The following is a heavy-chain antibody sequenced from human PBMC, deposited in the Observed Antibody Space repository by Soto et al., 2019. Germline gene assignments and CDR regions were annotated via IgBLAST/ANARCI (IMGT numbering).Heavy chain of an antibody. CDR1: GLPFSASG. J-gene: IGHJ5*02. D-gene: IGHD1-26*01. CDR2: IWSDGSKE. CDR3: ARDKGTTCLDT. V-gene: IGHV3-33*01. Sequence: QAQLMESGGGVVQPGRSLRLSCTASGLPFSASGMHWVRRAPGKGLEWVAMIWSDGSKEYYSDSVKGRFTISRDNSKSMVFLQMDRLRAEDTAVYYCARDKGTTCLDTWGQGDMVNVSS.